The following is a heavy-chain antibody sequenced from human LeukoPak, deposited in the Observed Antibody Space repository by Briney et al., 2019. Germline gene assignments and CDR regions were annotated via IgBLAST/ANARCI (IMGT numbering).Heavy chain of an antibody. Sequence: GASVKVSCKASGYTFTGYYMHWVRQAPGQGLEWMGWINPNSGGTNYAQKFQGWVTMTRDTSISTAYMELSRLRSDDTAVYYCARVYYYDSSGYYPQPHYFDYWGQGTLVTVSS. D-gene: IGHD3-22*01. V-gene: IGHV1-2*04. CDR1: GYTFTGYY. CDR2: INPNSGGT. J-gene: IGHJ4*02. CDR3: ARVYYYDSSGYYPQPHYFDY.